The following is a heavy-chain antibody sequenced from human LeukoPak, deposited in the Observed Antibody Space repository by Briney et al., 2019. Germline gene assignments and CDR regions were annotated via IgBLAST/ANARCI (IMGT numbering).Heavy chain of an antibody. Sequence: GGSLRPSCAASGFTFSSYSMNWVRQAPGKGLEWVSSISSSSSYIYYADSVKGRFTISRDNAKNSLYLQMNSLRAEDTAVYYCARDIRATIDYWGQGTLVTVSS. CDR3: ARDIRATIDY. CDR1: GFTFSSYS. V-gene: IGHV3-21*01. D-gene: IGHD1-26*01. CDR2: ISSSSSYI. J-gene: IGHJ4*02.